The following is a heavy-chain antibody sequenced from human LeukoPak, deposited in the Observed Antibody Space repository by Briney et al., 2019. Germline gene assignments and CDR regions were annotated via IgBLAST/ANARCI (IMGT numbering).Heavy chain of an antibody. J-gene: IGHJ4*02. D-gene: IGHD2-15*01. CDR1: GGTFSSYA. CDR3: AKGYCSGGSCKYYFDY. Sequence: ASVKVSCKASGGTFSSYAISWVRQAPGQGLEWMGWISAYNGNTNYAQKLQGRVTMTTDTSTSTAYMELRSLRSDGTAVYYCAKGYCSGGSCKYYFDYWGQGTLVTVSS. CDR2: ISAYNGNT. V-gene: IGHV1-18*01.